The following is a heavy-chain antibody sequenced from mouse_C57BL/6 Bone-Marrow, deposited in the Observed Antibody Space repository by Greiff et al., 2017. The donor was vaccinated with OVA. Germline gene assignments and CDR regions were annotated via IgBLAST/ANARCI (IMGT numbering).Heavy chain of an antibody. D-gene: IGHD2-5*01. Sequence: VQLQQPGAELVKPGASVKMSCKASGYTFTSYWITWVKQRPGQGLEWIGDIYPGSGSTNYNAKFKSKATLTVDTSSSTASMQLSSLTSADSAVYYYAIAYYSNYVYYFDYWGQGTTLTVSS. CDR2: IYPGSGST. CDR3: AIAYYSNYVYYFDY. J-gene: IGHJ2*01. V-gene: IGHV1-55*01. CDR1: GYTFTSYW.